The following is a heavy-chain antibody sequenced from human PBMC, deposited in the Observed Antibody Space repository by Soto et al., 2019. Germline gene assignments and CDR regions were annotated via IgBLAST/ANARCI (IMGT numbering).Heavy chain of an antibody. V-gene: IGHV3-74*01. D-gene: IGHD1-26*01. J-gene: IGHJ4*02. CDR1: GFTFNTHW. CDR2: IYFAGITT. CDR3: ARGGAVGVDY. Sequence: EVQLVESGGGVVQPGGSLRLSCTASGFTFNTHWMHWVRQPPGKGLVWVSRIYFAGITTNYADSVKGRLPVSRDNAKNTVYLHVNTLRDEDTDVYYCARGGAVGVDYWGQGTLVTVSS.